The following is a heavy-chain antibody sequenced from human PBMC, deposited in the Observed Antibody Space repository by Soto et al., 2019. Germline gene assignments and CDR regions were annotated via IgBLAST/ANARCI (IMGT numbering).Heavy chain of an antibody. J-gene: IGHJ6*03. D-gene: IGHD4-17*01. CDR1: GYTFTSYD. CDR2: MNPNSGNT. Sequence: ASVKVSCKASGYTFTSYDINWVRQATGQGLEWMGWMNPNSGNTGYAQKFQGRVTMTRNTSISTAYMELSSLRSEDTAVYYCATLMTTVGNYYYYYMDVWGKGTTVTVSS. CDR3: ATLMTTVGNYYYYYMDV. V-gene: IGHV1-8*01.